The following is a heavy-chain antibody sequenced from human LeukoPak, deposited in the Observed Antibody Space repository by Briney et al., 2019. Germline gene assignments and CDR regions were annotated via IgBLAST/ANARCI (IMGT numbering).Heavy chain of an antibody. V-gene: IGHV4-59*08. J-gene: IGHJ6*03. D-gene: IGHD3-16*02. CDR1: VASISNYY. CDR2: IYVTGT. Sequence: SETLSLTCAVSVASISNYYWSWVRQSPGTGLEWIGYIYVTGTRYNPYLQSRVTISVDRSRNQFFLKMTSVTAADTAVYYCARHIGGGIEDMDVWGRGTKVTVSS. CDR3: ARHIGGGIEDMDV.